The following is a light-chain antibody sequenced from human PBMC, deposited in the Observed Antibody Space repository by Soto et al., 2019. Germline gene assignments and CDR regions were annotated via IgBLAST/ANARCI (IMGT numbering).Light chain of an antibody. V-gene: IGKV3-15*01. Sequence: EVVMTQSPATLSVSPGERVTLSCRASQSINAHLAWYQQKPGQAPRLLIHGASTRATGIPARFSGSGFGTEFILTISSLQSEDFAVYYWQRYNTWLWTFGQGTKVEIQ. CDR3: QRYNTWLWT. J-gene: IGKJ1*01. CDR2: GAS. CDR1: QSINAH.